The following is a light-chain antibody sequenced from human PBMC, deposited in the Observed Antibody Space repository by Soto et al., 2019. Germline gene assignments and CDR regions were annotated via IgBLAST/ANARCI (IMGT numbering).Light chain of an antibody. Sequence: GNSSNFGSNTVNWYQQLPGTAPKLLIYSNNQRPSGVPDRFSGSKSGTSASLAISGLQSEDEADYDCAAWDDSLTGFFVFGTGTKVTVL. CDR3: AAWDDSLTGFFV. CDR1: SSNFGSNT. J-gene: IGLJ1*01. CDR2: SNN. V-gene: IGLV1-44*01.